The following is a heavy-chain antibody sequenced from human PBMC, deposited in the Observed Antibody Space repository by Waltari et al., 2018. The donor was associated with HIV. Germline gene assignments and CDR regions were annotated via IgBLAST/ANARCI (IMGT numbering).Heavy chain of an antibody. V-gene: IGHV3-33*01. CDR3: ARDRERLQSAFDI. J-gene: IGHJ3*02. D-gene: IGHD4-4*01. Sequence: QVQLVESGGGVVQPGRSLRLSCAASGFTFSSYGMHWVRPAPGKGLEWVAVIWYDGSNKYYADSVKGRFTISRDNSKNTLYLQMNSLRAEDTAVYYCARDRERLQSAFDIWGQGTMVTVSS. CDR2: IWYDGSNK. CDR1: GFTFSSYG.